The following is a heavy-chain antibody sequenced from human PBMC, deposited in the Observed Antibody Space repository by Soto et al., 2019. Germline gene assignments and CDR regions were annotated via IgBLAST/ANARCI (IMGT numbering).Heavy chain of an antibody. V-gene: IGHV3-9*01. Sequence: DVHLVESRGGLVQPGRSLRLSCGASGFSFDDYAMHWVRQAPGKGLEWVASIGWNSVNRDYADSVKGRFTISRDNAKNSLYLQMNRRRAEDTALYYCAKDVSGWSAGESPFPVDHWGQGTLVTVSS. D-gene: IGHD3-10*01. J-gene: IGHJ4*02. CDR1: GFSFDDYA. CDR2: IGWNSVNR. CDR3: AKDVSGWSAGESPFPVDH.